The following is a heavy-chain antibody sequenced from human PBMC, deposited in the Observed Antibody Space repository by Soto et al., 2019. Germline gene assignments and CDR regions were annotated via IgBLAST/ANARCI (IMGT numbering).Heavy chain of an antibody. D-gene: IGHD6-13*01. CDR3: ARTPRLHRLIAAARGSYGMDV. V-gene: IGHV4-34*01. CDR1: GGTFSGYY. CDR2: INHSRST. Sequence: PSETLSLTCAVYGGTFSGYYWSWIRQPPGKGLEWVGEINHSRSTNYNPSLKSRVTISVDTSKNQFSLKLSSVTAADTAVYYCARTPRLHRLIAAARGSYGMDVWGQGTTVTVSS. J-gene: IGHJ6*02.